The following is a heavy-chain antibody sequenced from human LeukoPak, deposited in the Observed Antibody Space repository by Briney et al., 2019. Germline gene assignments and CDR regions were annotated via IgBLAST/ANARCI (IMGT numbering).Heavy chain of an antibody. J-gene: IGHJ5*02. D-gene: IGHD1-7*01. Sequence: GGSLRLSCAASGFTFSSYAMSWVRQAPGKGLEWVSAISGSGGSTYYADSVKGRFTISRDNSKNTLYLQMNSLRAEDTAVYYCAKGLVGNWNSDWFDPWRQGTLVTVSS. V-gene: IGHV3-23*01. CDR3: AKGLVGNWNSDWFDP. CDR2: ISGSGGST. CDR1: GFTFSSYA.